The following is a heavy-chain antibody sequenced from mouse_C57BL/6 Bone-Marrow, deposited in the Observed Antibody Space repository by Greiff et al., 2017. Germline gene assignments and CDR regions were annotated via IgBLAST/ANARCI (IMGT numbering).Heavy chain of an antibody. CDR2: INPNNGGP. J-gene: IGHJ4*01. V-gene: IGHV1-18*01. CDR3: ARGYAMDY. CDR1: GYTFTDYN. Sequence: VQLQQSGPELVKPGASVKIPCKASGYTFTDYNMDWVKQSHGKSLEWIGDINPNNGGPIYNQKFKGKATLTVDKSSSTAYMARRSLTAEDTAVYYCARGYAMDYWGQGTSVTVSS.